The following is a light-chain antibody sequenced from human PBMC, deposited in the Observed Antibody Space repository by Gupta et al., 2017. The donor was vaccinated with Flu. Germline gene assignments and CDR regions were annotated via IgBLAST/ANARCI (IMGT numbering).Light chain of an antibody. Sequence: IALTQLPGTVSSASGERATLSCRAIQSVSSNNLAWYQQKPAQATRLLISGASSKSPSIPYRFSGSGSGTDFTLTISRLDPEDFAVYSCQQFGSSPWTFGQGAKVEIK. CDR3: QQFGSSPWT. J-gene: IGKJ1*01. CDR1: QSVSSNN. V-gene: IGKV3-20*01. CDR2: GAS.